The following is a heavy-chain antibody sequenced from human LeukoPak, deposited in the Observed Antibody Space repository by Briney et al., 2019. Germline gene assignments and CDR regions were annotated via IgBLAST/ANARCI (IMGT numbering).Heavy chain of an antibody. CDR2: IYYSGST. CDR3: ARDYYDSSGYYYLGNDY. D-gene: IGHD3-22*01. V-gene: IGHV4-39*07. J-gene: IGHJ4*02. CDR1: GGSISSSSYY. Sequence: PSETLSLTCTVSGGSISSSSYYWGCIRQPPGKGLEWIGSIYYSGSTYYNPSLKSRVTISVDTSKNQFSLKLSSVTAADTAVYYCARDYYDSSGYYYLGNDYWGQGTLVTVSS.